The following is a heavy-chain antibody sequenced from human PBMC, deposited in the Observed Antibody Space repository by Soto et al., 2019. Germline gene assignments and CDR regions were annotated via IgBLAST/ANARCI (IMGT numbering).Heavy chain of an antibody. CDR2: ISSSGSTI. D-gene: IGHD3-3*01. J-gene: IGHJ5*02. CDR1: GFTFSDYY. Sequence: GGSLRLSCAASGFTFSDYYMSWIRQAPGKGLEWVSYISSSGSTIYYADSVKGRFTISRDNAKNSLYLQMNSLRAEDTAVYYCAGSITIFGVVIFTFDPWGQGTLVTVSS. V-gene: IGHV3-11*01. CDR3: AGSITIFGVVIFTFDP.